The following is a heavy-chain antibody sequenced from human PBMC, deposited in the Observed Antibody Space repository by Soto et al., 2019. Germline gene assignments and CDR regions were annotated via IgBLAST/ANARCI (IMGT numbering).Heavy chain of an antibody. Sequence: QVQLVQSGAEVKTPGASVTVSCKASGYTFTSYGSSSERRAPGQWLEWMGWISAYNGNTNYAQKLQGRVTMTTDTSTSTACMELTRLRSDVTAVYYCAGGWVGEGVYYFDCCGQGTLVTFSS. V-gene: IGHV1-18*01. CDR3: AGGWVGEGVYYFDC. CDR1: GYTFTSYG. J-gene: IGHJ4*02. D-gene: IGHD3-10*01. CDR2: ISAYNGNT.